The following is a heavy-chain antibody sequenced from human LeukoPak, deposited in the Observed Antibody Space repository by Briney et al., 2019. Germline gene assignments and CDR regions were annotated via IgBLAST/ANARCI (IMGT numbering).Heavy chain of an antibody. CDR3: ARETHYYDSSGYYWYMDV. V-gene: IGHV4-4*07. D-gene: IGHD3-22*01. Sequence: SETLSLTCTVSGGSISSYYWSWIRQPAGKGLEWIGRIYTSGSTNYNPSLKSRVTMSVDTSKNQFSLKLSSVTAADTAVYYCARETHYYDSSGYYWYMDVWGKGTTVTVSS. CDR1: GGSISSYY. CDR2: IYTSGST. J-gene: IGHJ6*03.